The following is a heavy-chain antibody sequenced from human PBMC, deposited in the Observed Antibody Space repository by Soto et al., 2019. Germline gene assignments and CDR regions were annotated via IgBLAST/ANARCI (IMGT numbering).Heavy chain of an antibody. CDR1: GGSISSSSYY. CDR3: ASTLYYDFWSGADGMDV. Sequence: PSETLSLTCTVSGGSISSSSYYWGWIRQPPGKGLEWIGSIYYSGSTYYNPSLKSRVTISVDTSKNQFSLKLSSVTAADTAVYYCASTLYYDFWSGADGMDVWGQGTTVTVS. V-gene: IGHV4-39*01. CDR2: IYYSGST. J-gene: IGHJ6*02. D-gene: IGHD3-3*01.